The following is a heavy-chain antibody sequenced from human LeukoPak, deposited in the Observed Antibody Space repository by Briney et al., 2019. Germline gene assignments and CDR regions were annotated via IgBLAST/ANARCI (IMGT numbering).Heavy chain of an antibody. D-gene: IGHD1-7*01. CDR3: ARGPVVGITGTKGYFDY. J-gene: IGHJ4*01. CDR1: GFTSSTYD. Sequence: GGSLRLSCAASGFTSSTYDIHWVRQARGKGLEWVSSIGTAGDTYYAGSVRGRFTISRENFKNAFYLQMNSLRPGDTAVYYCARGPVVGITGTKGYFDYWGHGTLVTVSS. V-gene: IGHV3-13*01. CDR2: IGTAGDT.